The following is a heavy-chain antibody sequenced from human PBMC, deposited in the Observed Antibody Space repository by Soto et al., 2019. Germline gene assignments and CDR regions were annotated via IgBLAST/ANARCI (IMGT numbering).Heavy chain of an antibody. V-gene: IGHV3-11*01. D-gene: IGHD2-15*01. CDR2: ISSSGSTI. CDR3: ARETVVDVVVVAATHYYMDV. CDR1: GFTFSDYY. Sequence: GGSMRLSCAASGFTFSDYYMSWIRQAPGKGLEWVSYISSSGSTIYYADSVKGRFTISRDNAKNSLYLQMNSLRAEDTAVYYCARETVVDVVVVAATHYYMDVWGKGTTVTVSS. J-gene: IGHJ6*03.